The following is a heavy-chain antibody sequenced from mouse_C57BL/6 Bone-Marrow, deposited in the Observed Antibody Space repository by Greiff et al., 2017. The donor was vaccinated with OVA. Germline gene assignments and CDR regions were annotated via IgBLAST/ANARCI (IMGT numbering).Heavy chain of an antibody. CDR3: TIATVVATRGFAC. J-gene: IGHJ3*01. V-gene: IGHV1-53*01. CDR1: GYTFTSYW. CDR2: INASNGGT. Sequence: QVQLQQPGTELVKPGASVKLSCTASGYTFTSYWMHWVKQRPGQGLEWLGNINASNGGTNYNEKFKSKATLTVDKSSSTAYMQLSSLTSDDSAVYYCTIATVVATRGFACWGQVALVTVSA. D-gene: IGHD1-1*01.